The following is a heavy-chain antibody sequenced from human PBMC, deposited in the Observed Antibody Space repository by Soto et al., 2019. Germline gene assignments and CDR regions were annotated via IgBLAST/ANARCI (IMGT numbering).Heavy chain of an antibody. CDR1: GFTVSNNY. Sequence: GGSLRLSCAASGFTVSNNYMSWVRQAPGKGLEWVSVIYSGGSTNYADSVKGRFTISRDNSKNSLYLQMNSLGAEDTAVYYCARDFVVGGPTINYYYGMDVWGQGTTVTVSS. D-gene: IGHD1-26*01. CDR3: ARDFVVGGPTINYYYGMDV. V-gene: IGHV3-53*01. CDR2: IYSGGST. J-gene: IGHJ6*02.